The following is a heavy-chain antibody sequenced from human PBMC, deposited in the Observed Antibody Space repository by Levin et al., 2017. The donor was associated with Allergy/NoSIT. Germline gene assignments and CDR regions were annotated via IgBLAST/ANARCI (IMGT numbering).Heavy chain of an antibody. CDR1: GASISRFY. Sequence: SETLSLTCTVSGASISRFYWSWIRQPPGKGLEWIGYVYHGGNTEYNPSLKSRAIISVDRSKNQFSLNLDSVSATDTGVDDCATGNTVNLFPFDCWGQGALVTVSS. V-gene: IGHV4-59*01. J-gene: IGHJ4*02. CDR3: ATGNTVNLFPFDC. D-gene: IGHD4-17*01. CDR2: VYHGGNT.